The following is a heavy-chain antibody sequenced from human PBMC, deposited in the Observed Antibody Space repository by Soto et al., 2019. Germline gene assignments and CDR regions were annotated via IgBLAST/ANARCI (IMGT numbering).Heavy chain of an antibody. V-gene: IGHV1-69*01. CDR3: ARESSYGDY. D-gene: IGHD5-18*01. Sequence: QVQLVQSGSEVKKPGSSVKVSCKASGGTFSIYAISWVRQAPGKGLEWMGGIIPIFGTANYAQKFQGRVTITADESTRTAYMELSSLRSEDTSVYYCARESSYGDYWGQGTLVTVAS. CDR2: IIPIFGTA. J-gene: IGHJ4*02. CDR1: GGTFSIYA.